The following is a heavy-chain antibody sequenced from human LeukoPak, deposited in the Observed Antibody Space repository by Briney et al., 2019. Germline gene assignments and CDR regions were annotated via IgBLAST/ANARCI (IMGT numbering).Heavy chain of an antibody. Sequence: PRGSLRLSCAASGFTFSSYAMTWVRQAPGKGLEWVSGISGRSDSTYCADSVKGRFIISRDNSKNTLYLQMNSLTAEDTAIYYCAKVDIVGSRKPGMDVWGQGTTVTVSS. V-gene: IGHV3-23*01. CDR2: ISGRSDST. CDR3: AKVDIVGSRKPGMDV. CDR1: GFTFSSYA. J-gene: IGHJ6*02. D-gene: IGHD2-21*01.